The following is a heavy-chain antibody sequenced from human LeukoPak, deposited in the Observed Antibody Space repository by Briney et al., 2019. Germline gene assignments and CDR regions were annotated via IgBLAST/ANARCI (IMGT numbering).Heavy chain of an antibody. D-gene: IGHD1-1*01. Sequence: PGGSLRLSCAASGFTFSSYGMHWVRQAPGKGLEWVAVISYDGSNKYYADSVKGRFTISRDNSKNTLYLQMSSLRAVDAAVYYCVKDNEAGGSPFDRWGQGTLVTVSS. J-gene: IGHJ4*02. V-gene: IGHV3-30*18. CDR3: VKDNEAGGSPFDR. CDR2: ISYDGSNK. CDR1: GFTFSSYG.